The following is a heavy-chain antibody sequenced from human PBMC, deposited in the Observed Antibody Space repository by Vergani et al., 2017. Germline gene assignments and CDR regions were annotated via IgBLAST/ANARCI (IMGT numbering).Heavy chain of an antibody. CDR2: IKQDGSEK. D-gene: IGHD2-8*01. Sequence: EVQLVESGGGLVKPGGSLRLSCAASGFTFSDFSMSWVRQAPGKGLEWVANIKQDGSEKYYVDSVKGRFTISRDNAKNSLYLQMNSLRAEDTAVYYCARTNSIFDYWGQGTLVTVSS. V-gene: IGHV3-7*01. CDR3: ARTNSIFDY. J-gene: IGHJ4*02. CDR1: GFTFSDFS.